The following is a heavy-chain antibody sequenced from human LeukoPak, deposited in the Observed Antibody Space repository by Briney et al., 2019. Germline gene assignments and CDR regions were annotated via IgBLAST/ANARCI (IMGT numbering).Heavy chain of an antibody. D-gene: IGHD3-10*01. CDR2: IYHSGST. Sequence: SETLSLTCTVSGYSISSGYYWGWIRQPPGKGLEWIGSIYHSGSTYYNPSLKSRVTISVDTSKNQFSLKLSSVTAADTAVYYCARGVMVRGVTSYFDYWGQGTLVTVSS. CDR1: GYSISSGYY. V-gene: IGHV4-38-2*02. J-gene: IGHJ4*02. CDR3: ARGVMVRGVTSYFDY.